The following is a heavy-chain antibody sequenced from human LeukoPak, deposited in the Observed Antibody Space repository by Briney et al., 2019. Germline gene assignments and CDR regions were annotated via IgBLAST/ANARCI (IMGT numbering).Heavy chain of an antibody. V-gene: IGHV1-69*04. D-gene: IGHD3-16*01. Sequence: SVKVSCEASGGTFSSYAISWVRQAPGQGLEWMGRIIPILGIANYAQKFQGRVTITADKSTSTAYMELSSLRSEDTAVYYCAREGLSYYDYVWGSPGTYFDYWGQGTLVTVSS. CDR3: AREGLSYYDYVWGSPGTYFDY. J-gene: IGHJ4*02. CDR1: GGTFSSYA. CDR2: IIPILGIA.